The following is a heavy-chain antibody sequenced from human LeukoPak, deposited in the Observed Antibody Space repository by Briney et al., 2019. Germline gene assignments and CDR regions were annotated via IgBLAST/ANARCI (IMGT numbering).Heavy chain of an antibody. V-gene: IGHV1-2*04. D-gene: IGHD3-22*01. CDR3: ARAERGYYYDSSGYGVLDY. CDR2: INPNSGGT. J-gene: IGHJ4*02. Sequence: GASVKVSCKASGYTFTGYYMHWVRQAPGQGLEWMGWINPNSGGTNYAQKFQGWVTMTRDTSISTAYMELSRLRSDDTAVYYCARAERGYYYDSSGYGVLDYWGQGTLVTVSS. CDR1: GYTFTGYY.